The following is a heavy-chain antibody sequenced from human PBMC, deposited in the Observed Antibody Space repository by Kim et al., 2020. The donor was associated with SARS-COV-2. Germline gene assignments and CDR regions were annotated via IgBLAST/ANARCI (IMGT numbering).Heavy chain of an antibody. CDR1: GFTFDDYA. D-gene: IGHD3-22*01. Sequence: GGSLRLFCAASGFTFDDYAMHWVRQAPGKGLEWVSGISWNSGSIGYADSVKGRFTISRDNAKNSLYLQMNSLRAEDTALYYCAKGYYYDSSDLGGFDYWGQGTLVTVSS. CDR2: ISWNSGSI. V-gene: IGHV3-9*01. J-gene: IGHJ4*02. CDR3: AKGYYYDSSDLGGFDY.